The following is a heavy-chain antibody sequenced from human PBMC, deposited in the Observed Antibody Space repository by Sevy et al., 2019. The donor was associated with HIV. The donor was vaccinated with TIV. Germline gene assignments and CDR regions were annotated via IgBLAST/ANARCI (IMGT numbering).Heavy chain of an antibody. V-gene: IGHV4-39*01. J-gene: IGHJ3*02. Sequence: SETLSLTCTVSGGSISSSSYYWGWIRQPPGKGLEWIGSIYYSWSTYYNPSLKSRVTISVDTSKNQFSLKLSSVTAADTAVYYCARHEWAIAVGPAAPGAFDIWGQGTMVTVSS. CDR1: GGSISSSSYY. D-gene: IGHD6-19*01. CDR3: ARHEWAIAVGPAAPGAFDI. CDR2: IYYSWST.